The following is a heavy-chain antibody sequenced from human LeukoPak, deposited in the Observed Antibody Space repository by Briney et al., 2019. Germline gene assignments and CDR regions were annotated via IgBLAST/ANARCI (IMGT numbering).Heavy chain of an antibody. Sequence: GGSLRLSCAASGFTFSSYNMNWVRQAPGKGLEWFSYISSSSTTILYADSVKGRFTISRDNAKNSLYLQMNSLRAEDTAVYYCATLARTEGFDCWGQGTLVTGSS. CDR2: ISSSSTTI. J-gene: IGHJ4*02. CDR1: GFTFSSYN. CDR3: ATLARTEGFDC. V-gene: IGHV3-48*04.